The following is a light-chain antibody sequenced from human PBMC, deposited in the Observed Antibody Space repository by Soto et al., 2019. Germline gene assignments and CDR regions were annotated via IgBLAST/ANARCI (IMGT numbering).Light chain of an antibody. CDR2: GAS. CDR3: QQYGVTPPNT. V-gene: IGKV3-20*01. J-gene: IGKJ4*01. CDR1: QIVSGTY. Sequence: EIVLTQSPGTLSLSPGERATLSCRASQIVSGTYLAWFQQKAGQAPRLLIYGASTRATGIPDRFSGSGSGTDFTLTISGLEPEDFALYYCQQYGVTPPNTFGGGTKVEV.